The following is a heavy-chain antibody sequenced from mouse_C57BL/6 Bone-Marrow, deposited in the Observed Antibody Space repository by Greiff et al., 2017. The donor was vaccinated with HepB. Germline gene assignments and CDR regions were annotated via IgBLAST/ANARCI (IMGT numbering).Heavy chain of an antibody. D-gene: IGHD2-1*01. CDR2: IDPETGGT. J-gene: IGHJ2*01. Sequence: QVQLKESGAELVRPGASVKLSCKASGYTFTDYEMHWVKQTPVHGLEWIGAIDPETGGTAYNQKFKGKAILTADKSSSTAYMEIRSLTSEDSAVYYCTGRDLHWDYWGQGTTLTVSS. V-gene: IGHV1-15*01. CDR1: GYTFTDYE. CDR3: TGRDLHWDY.